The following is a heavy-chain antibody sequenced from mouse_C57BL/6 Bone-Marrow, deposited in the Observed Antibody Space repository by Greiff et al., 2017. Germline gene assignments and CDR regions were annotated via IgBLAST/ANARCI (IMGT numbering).Heavy chain of an antibody. CDR1: GYTFTEYT. V-gene: IGHV1-62-2*01. CDR2: FYPGSGSI. J-gene: IGHJ4*01. D-gene: IGHD6-1*01. CDR3: ARHASDCYAMDY. Sequence: VKVVESGAELVKPGASVKLSCKASGYTFTEYTIHWVKQRAGQGLEWIGWFYPGSGSIKYNEKFKDKATLTADKSSSTVYMELSSLTAENSAVYFCARHASDCYAMDYWGQGTSVTVSS.